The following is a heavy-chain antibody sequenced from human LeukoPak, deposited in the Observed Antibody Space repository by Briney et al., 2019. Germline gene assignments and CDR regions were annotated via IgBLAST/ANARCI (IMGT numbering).Heavy chain of an antibody. J-gene: IGHJ1*01. Sequence: PSETLSLTCAVYGGSFSGYYWSWIRQPPGKGLEWIGEINHSGSTNYNPSLKSRVTISVDTSKNQFSLKLSSVTAADTAVYYCARGTKEGATEYWYFQHWGQGTLVTVSS. CDR1: GGSFSGYY. CDR3: ARGTKEGATEYWYFQH. D-gene: IGHD1-26*01. CDR2: INHSGST. V-gene: IGHV4-34*01.